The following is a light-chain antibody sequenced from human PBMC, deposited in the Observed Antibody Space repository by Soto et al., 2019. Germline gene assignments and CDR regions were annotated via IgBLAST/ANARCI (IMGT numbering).Light chain of an antibody. CDR1: SSDVGGYNY. J-gene: IGLJ2*01. CDR3: SSYTSSSTLVV. V-gene: IGLV2-14*03. Sequence: QSALTQPASVSGSPGQSITISCTGTSSDVGGYNYVSWYQQHPGKAPKLMLYDVSNRPSGVSNRFSGSKSGNTASLTISGLQAEDEADYYCSSYTSSSTLVVCGGGTKLTVL. CDR2: DVS.